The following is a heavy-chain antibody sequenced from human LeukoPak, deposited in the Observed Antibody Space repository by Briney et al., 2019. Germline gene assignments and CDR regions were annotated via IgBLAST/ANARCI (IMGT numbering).Heavy chain of an antibody. D-gene: IGHD6-13*01. CDR2: ISGSGDNT. CDR3: AKAPGSSWAAFES. Sequence: PGGSLRLSCAASGFTFSSNSMSWVRQAPGKGLEWVSTISGSGDNTYYADSLKGRFTISRDNSKNTLYLQVNSLRAEDRALYYCAKAPGSSWAAFESWGQGTLVTVAS. CDR1: GFTFSSNS. J-gene: IGHJ4*02. V-gene: IGHV3-23*01.